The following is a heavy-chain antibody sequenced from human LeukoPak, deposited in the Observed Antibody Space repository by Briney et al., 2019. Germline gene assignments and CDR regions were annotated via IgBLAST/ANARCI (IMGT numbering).Heavy chain of an antibody. D-gene: IGHD6-19*01. CDR2: ISSSGGST. V-gene: IGHV3-23*01. CDR1: GFTFSSYA. J-gene: IGHJ5*02. Sequence: GGSLRLSCAASGFTFSSYAMSWVRQAPGKGLEWVSGISSSGGSTVYADSVKGRFTISRDNFRNTVFLQMNSLKTEDTAVYYCARDLSAVAGTALFDPWGQGTLVTVSS. CDR3: ARDLSAVAGTALFDP.